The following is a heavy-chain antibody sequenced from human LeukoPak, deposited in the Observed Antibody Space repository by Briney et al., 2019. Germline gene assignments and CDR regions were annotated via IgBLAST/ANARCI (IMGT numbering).Heavy chain of an antibody. J-gene: IGHJ3*02. Sequence: PSETLSLTCTVSGGSIGSYYWNWIRQSAGKGLEWIGRIYTSGSTNYNPSLKSRVTMSVDTSKNQFSLKLSSVTAADTAVYYCARDPWCSGGSCYDAFDIWGQGTMVTVSS. V-gene: IGHV4-4*07. CDR1: GGSIGSYY. D-gene: IGHD2-15*01. CDR2: IYTSGST. CDR3: ARDPWCSGGSCYDAFDI.